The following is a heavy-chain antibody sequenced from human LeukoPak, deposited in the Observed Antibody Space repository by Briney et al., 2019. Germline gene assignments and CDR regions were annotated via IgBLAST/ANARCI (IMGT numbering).Heavy chain of an antibody. D-gene: IGHD4-17*01. CDR3: ATDLHSGWTTVTTGY. CDR2: FDPEDGET. V-gene: IGHV1-24*01. Sequence: ASVKVSCKVSGYTLTELSMHWVRQAPGKGLEWMGGFDPEDGETIYAQKFQGRVTMTEDTSTDTAYMELSSLRPEDTAVYYCATDLHSGWTTVTTGYWGQGTLVTVSS. J-gene: IGHJ4*02. CDR1: GYTLTELS.